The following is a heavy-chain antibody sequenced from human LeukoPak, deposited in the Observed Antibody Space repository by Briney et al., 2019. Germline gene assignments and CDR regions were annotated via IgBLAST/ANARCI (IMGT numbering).Heavy chain of an antibody. V-gene: IGHV3-23*01. D-gene: IGHD2-2*01. CDR2: ISGSGGST. CDR3: AKVVVVPAAIYHLYYFDY. Sequence: PGGSLRLSCAASGFTFSSYAMSWVRQAPGKGLELVSAISGSGGSTYYADSVKGRFTISRDNSKNTLYLQMNSLRAEDTAVYYCAKVVVVPAAIYHLYYFDYWGQGTLVTVSS. CDR1: GFTFSSYA. J-gene: IGHJ4*02.